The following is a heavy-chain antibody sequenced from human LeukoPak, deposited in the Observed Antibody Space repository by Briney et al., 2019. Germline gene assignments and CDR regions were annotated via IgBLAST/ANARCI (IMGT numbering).Heavy chain of an antibody. J-gene: IGHJ4*02. CDR1: GFTFSSYW. Sequence: GGSLRLSCAASGFTFSSYWMHWVRQAPGKGLMWVSLITTDGSSTTYADSVKGRFTISRDYAKNTLYLQMNSLRAEDTAVYYCARDYYSGSRDLDYWGQGTLVTVSS. D-gene: IGHD3-22*01. CDR3: ARDYYSGSRDLDY. V-gene: IGHV3-74*01. CDR2: ITTDGSST.